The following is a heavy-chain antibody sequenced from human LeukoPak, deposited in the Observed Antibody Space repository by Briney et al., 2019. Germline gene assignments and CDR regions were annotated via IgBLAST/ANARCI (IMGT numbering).Heavy chain of an antibody. J-gene: IGHJ6*03. V-gene: IGHV3-20*04. CDR3: ARDARPPQLLQPYYYYYMDV. D-gene: IGHD2-2*01. CDR2: INWNGGST. Sequence: PGGSLRLSCAASGFTFDDYGMSWVRQAPGKGLEWVSGINWNGGSTGYADSVKGRFTISRDNAKNSLYLQMNSLRAEDTALYYCARDARPPQLLQPYYYYYMDVWGKGTTVTVSS. CDR1: GFTFDDYG.